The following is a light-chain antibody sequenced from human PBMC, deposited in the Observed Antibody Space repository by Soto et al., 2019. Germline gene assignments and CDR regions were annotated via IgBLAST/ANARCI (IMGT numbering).Light chain of an antibody. J-gene: IGKJ3*01. CDR1: QSVSSSY. CDR2: GAS. Sequence: EIVLTQSPGTLSLSPGERATLSCRASQSVSSSYLAWYQQKPGQAPRLLIYGASSRATGIPDRFSGSGSATDFTLTISRLEPEDVAVYYCQQYGSSPPTFGPGTKVDIK. V-gene: IGKV3-20*01. CDR3: QQYGSSPPT.